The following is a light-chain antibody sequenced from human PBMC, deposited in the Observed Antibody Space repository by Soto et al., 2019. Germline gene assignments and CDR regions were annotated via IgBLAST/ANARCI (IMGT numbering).Light chain of an antibody. CDR1: SSDVGGYNY. V-gene: IGLV2-14*01. CDR3: SSYTSSRTVV. CDR2: AVS. Sequence: QSALTPPASVSGSPGQSITISCTGTSSDVGGYNYVSWYQQHPGKAPKLMIYAVSNRPSGVSNRFSGSKSGNTASLTISGLQAEDDADYYCSSYTSSRTVVFGGGTKVTV. J-gene: IGLJ2*01.